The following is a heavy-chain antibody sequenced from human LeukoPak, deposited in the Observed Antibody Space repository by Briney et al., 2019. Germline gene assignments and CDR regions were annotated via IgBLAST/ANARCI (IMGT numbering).Heavy chain of an antibody. V-gene: IGHV3-21*04. CDR3: ARIYSGYDSHFDY. Sequence: GGSLRLSCAASGFTFSSYSMNWVRQAPGKGLEWVSSISSSSSYIYYADSVKGRFTISRDNAKNSLYLQMNSLRAEDTAVYYCARIYSGYDSHFDYWGQGTLVTVSS. CDR2: ISSSSSYI. CDR1: GFTFSSYS. D-gene: IGHD5-12*01. J-gene: IGHJ4*02.